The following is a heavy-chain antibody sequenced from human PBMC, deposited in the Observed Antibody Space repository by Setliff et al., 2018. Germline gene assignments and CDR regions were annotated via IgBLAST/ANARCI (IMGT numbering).Heavy chain of an antibody. CDR1: GGSFSDYY. V-gene: IGHV4-34*01. CDR3: ARGGTYRYFDY. J-gene: IGHJ4*02. Sequence: SETLSLTCGASGGSFSDYYWTWIRQTPGKGLEWIGEIYHSGTTNYNPSLKSRVTMSVDTSKTQFSLKLNSMTTADTAVYYCARGGTYRYFDYWGQGALVTVSS. CDR2: IYHSGTT.